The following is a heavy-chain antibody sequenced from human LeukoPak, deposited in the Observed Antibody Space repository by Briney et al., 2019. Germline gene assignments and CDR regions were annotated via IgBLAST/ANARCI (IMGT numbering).Heavy chain of an antibody. J-gene: IGHJ4*02. D-gene: IGHD2-21*02. CDR3: TICSGYCYSNY. CDR1: GFIISNAW. V-gene: IGHV3-15*01. CDR2: SKSKVNGETT. Sequence: GGSLRLSCAASGFIISNAWMTWVRNPPGKGLERVGRSKSKVNGETTDYAAPVKGRFTISRDDSKNTFYLQMNSLKIEDTAVYYCTICSGYCYSNYWGQGTLVTVSS.